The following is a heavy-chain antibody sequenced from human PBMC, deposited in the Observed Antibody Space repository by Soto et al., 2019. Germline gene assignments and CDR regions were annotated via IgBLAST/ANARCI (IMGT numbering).Heavy chain of an antibody. CDR2: IYYSGST. CDR1: GGSISSSSYY. CDR3: ARRQDFWSGYSVYYFDY. Sequence: SETLSLTCTVSGGSISSSSYYWGWIRQPPGKGLEWIGSIYYSGSTYYNPSLKSRVTISVDTSKNQFSLKLSSVTAADTAVYYCARRQDFWSGYSVYYFDYWGQGTLVTVSS. J-gene: IGHJ4*02. D-gene: IGHD3-3*01. V-gene: IGHV4-39*01.